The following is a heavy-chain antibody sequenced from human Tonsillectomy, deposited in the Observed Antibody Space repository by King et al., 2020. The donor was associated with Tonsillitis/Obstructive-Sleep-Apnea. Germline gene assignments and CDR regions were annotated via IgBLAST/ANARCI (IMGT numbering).Heavy chain of an antibody. CDR2: ISYDGSNK. J-gene: IGHJ5*02. CDR1: GFTFSSYA. Sequence: VQLVESGGGVVQPGRSLRLSCAASGFTFSSYAMHWVRQAPGKGLEWVAVISYDGSNKYYADSVKGRFTISRDNSKNTLYLQMNSLRAEDTAVYYCARDARITRYCSSTSCYNWFDPWGQGTLVTVSS. CDR3: ARDARITRYCSSTSCYNWFDP. D-gene: IGHD2-2*01. V-gene: IGHV3-30*04.